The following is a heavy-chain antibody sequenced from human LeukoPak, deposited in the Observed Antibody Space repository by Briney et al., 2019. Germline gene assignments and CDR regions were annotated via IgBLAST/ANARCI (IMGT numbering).Heavy chain of an antibody. V-gene: IGHV3-53*01. J-gene: IGHJ4*02. Sequence: GGSLRLSCTGSGFTGSSNPWSWVRQAPGKGLEGGSFIYSGGDTNYSDSVKGRFTISRDSSKNTLYLQMNSLRAEDTAIYYCSRRAGEYSHPYDYWGQGTLVTVSS. D-gene: IGHD2-15*01. CDR1: GFTGSSNP. CDR3: SRRAGEYSHPYDY. CDR2: IYSGGDT.